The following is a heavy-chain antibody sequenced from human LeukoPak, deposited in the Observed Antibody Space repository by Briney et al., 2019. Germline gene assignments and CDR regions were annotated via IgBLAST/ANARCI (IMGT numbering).Heavy chain of an antibody. D-gene: IGHD3-9*01. Sequence: GGSLRLSCAASGFTFSSYWMHWVRQVPGKGLEWVSAISGSGGSTYYADSVKGRFTISRDNSKNTLYLQMNSLRAEDTAVYYCAKDVARHRYFDWLLSLIFDYWGQGTLVTVSS. J-gene: IGHJ4*02. CDR2: ISGSGGST. CDR3: AKDVARHRYFDWLLSLIFDY. CDR1: GFTFSSYW. V-gene: IGHV3-23*01.